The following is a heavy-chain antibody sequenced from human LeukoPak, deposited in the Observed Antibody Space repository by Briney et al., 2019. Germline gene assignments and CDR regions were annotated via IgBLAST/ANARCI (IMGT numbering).Heavy chain of an antibody. Sequence: GGSLRLSCAASGFTFSSYAMSWVRQAPGKGLEWVSAISGSGGSTYYADSVKGQFTISRDNSKNTLYLQMNSLRAEDTAVYYCARRAGGYSHPYDYWGQGTLVTVSS. CDR3: ARRAGGYSHPYDY. D-gene: IGHD4-23*01. CDR2: ISGSGGST. CDR1: GFTFSSYA. J-gene: IGHJ4*02. V-gene: IGHV3-23*01.